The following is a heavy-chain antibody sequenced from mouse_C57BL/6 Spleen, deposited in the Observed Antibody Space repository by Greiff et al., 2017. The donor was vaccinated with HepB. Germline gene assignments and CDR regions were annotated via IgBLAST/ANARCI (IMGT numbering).Heavy chain of an antibody. CDR2: SRNKANDYTT. Sequence: EVHLVESGGGLVQSGRSLRLSCATSGFTFSDFYMEWVRQAPGKGLEWIAASRNKANDYTTEYSASVKGRFIVSRDTSQSILYLQMNALRAEDTAIYYCARDASYYDYDDYAMDYWGQGTSVTVSS. CDR1: GFTFSDFY. CDR3: ARDASYYDYDDYAMDY. V-gene: IGHV7-1*01. J-gene: IGHJ4*01. D-gene: IGHD2-4*01.